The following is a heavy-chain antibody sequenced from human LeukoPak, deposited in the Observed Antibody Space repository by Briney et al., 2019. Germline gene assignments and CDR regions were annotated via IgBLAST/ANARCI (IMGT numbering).Heavy chain of an antibody. CDR2: ITTSDGNT. CDR3: ARGPNSNWSGLDF. D-gene: IGHD6-6*01. CDR1: GFTFSSYT. J-gene: IGHJ4*02. V-gene: IGHV3-23*01. Sequence: GGSLRLSCAASGFTFSSYTMSWVRQAPGKGLEWVSTITTSDGNTYYADSVKGRFTVSRDNSKNTLYLQVNNLRAEDTAVYYCARGPNSNWSGLDFWGQGTLLTVSS.